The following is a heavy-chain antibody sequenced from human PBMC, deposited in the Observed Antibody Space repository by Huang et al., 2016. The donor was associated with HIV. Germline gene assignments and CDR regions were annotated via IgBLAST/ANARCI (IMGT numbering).Heavy chain of an antibody. Sequence: EVQLVESGGGLVKPGRSLRPSCTASGFTFGDYAMGWFRQAPGKGLEWVGFIRSKASGGTTEYAASVKGRFTISRDDSKSIAYLQMNSLKIEDTAVYYCTRENYDFWSGYYKYYFDYWGQGTLVTVSS. J-gene: IGHJ4*02. CDR2: IRSKASGGTT. CDR3: TRENYDFWSGYYKYYFDY. D-gene: IGHD3-3*01. V-gene: IGHV3-49*05. CDR1: GFTFGDYA.